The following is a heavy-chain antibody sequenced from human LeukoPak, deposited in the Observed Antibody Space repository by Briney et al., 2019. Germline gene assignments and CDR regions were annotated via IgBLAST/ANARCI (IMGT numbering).Heavy chain of an antibody. J-gene: IGHJ4*02. V-gene: IGHV4-31*03. CDR2: IYYSGST. Sequence: SETLSLTCTVSGGSISSGGYYWSWIRQHPGKGLERIGYIYYSGSTYYNPSLKGRLTISVDTSKNQFSLKLSSVTAADTAVYYCASYYYDNSGAPNWGQGTLVTVSS. D-gene: IGHD3-22*01. CDR1: GGSISSGGYY. CDR3: ASYYYDNSGAPN.